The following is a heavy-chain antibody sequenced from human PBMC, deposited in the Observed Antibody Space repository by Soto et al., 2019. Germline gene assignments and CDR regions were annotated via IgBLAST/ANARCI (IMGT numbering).Heavy chain of an antibody. Sequence: PSETLSLTCTVSGGSISSYYWSWIRQPPGKGLEWIGYIYYSGSTNYNPSLKSRVTISVDTSKNQFYLKLSSVTAADTAVYYCARDIAARRQYWGQGTLVTVSS. V-gene: IGHV4-59*01. J-gene: IGHJ4*02. D-gene: IGHD6-6*01. CDR1: GGSISSYY. CDR2: IYYSGST. CDR3: ARDIAARRQY.